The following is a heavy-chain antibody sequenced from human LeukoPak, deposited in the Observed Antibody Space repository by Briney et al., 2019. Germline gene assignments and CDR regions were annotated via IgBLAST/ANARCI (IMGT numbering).Heavy chain of an antibody. J-gene: IGHJ3*02. Sequence: PGGSLRLSCAASGFTFSSYSMNWVRQAPGKGLEWVSSISSSSSYIYYADSVKGRFTISRDNAKSSLYLQMNSLRAEDTAVYYCARDRSPVVGAGDAFDIWGQGTMVTVSS. CDR1: GFTFSSYS. D-gene: IGHD1-26*01. V-gene: IGHV3-21*01. CDR2: ISSSSSYI. CDR3: ARDRSPVVGAGDAFDI.